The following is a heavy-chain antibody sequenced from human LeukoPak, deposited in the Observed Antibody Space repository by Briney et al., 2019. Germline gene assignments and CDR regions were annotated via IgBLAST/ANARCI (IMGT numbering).Heavy chain of an antibody. D-gene: IGHD1-26*01. J-gene: IGHJ4*02. CDR3: ASGRPLGFDY. CDR2: IYYSGTT. Sequence: PSETLSLTCTVSGGSISSYYWTWIRQPQGKGLEWIGYIYYSGTTNYNPSLKSRVTISVDTSKNQFSLKLSSVTAADTAVYYCASGRPLGFDYWGQGTLVTVSS. V-gene: IGHV4-59*01. CDR1: GGSISSYY.